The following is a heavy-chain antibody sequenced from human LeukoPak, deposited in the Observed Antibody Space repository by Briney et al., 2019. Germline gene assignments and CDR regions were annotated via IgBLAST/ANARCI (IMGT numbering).Heavy chain of an antibody. CDR1: GYSFTNYW. V-gene: IGHV5-51*01. J-gene: IGHJ5*02. D-gene: IGHD6-13*01. CDR3: ARADSSGWLNDWLDP. Sequence: GESLKISCKGSGYSFTNYWIGWVRQMPGKGLEWMRIIHPGDSDTRYSPSFEGQVTISVDKSINTAYLQWSSLKASDTAMYYCARADSSGWLNDWLDPWGQGTLVTVSS. CDR2: IHPGDSDT.